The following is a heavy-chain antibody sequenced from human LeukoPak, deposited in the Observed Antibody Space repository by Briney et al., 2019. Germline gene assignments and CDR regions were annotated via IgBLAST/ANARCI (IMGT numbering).Heavy chain of an antibody. Sequence: PSETLSLTCAVSGGSISSGGYSWSWIRQPPGKGLEWIGYIYHSGSTYYNPSLRSRVTISVDRSKNQLSLKLSSVTAADTAVYYCARGSWGYYFDYWGQGTLVTVSS. CDR1: GGSISSGGYS. J-gene: IGHJ4*02. D-gene: IGHD3-16*01. CDR2: IYHSGST. CDR3: ARGSWGYYFDY. V-gene: IGHV4-30-2*01.